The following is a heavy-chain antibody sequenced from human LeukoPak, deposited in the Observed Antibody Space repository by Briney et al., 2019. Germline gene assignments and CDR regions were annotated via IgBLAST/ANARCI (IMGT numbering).Heavy chain of an antibody. J-gene: IGHJ4*02. CDR3: ARGGTSGYSSTRHFWGGNYYFDY. CDR2: INQDGSEK. V-gene: IGHV3-7*01. Sequence: QPGRSLRLSCAASGFIFSNYAMHWVRQAPGQGLEWVANINQDGSEKYYLDSAKGRFTISRDNARNSLYLQVNSLRAEDTAVYYCARGGTSGYSSTRHFWGGNYYFDYWGQGSLVTVSS. CDR1: GFIFSNYA. D-gene: IGHD2-2*01.